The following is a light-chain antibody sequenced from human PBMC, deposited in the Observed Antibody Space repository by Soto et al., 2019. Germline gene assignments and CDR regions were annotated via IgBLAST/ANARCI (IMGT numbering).Light chain of an antibody. V-gene: IGKV1-39*01. J-gene: IGKJ5*01. CDR2: AAS. CDR3: QQSYSAPIT. CDR1: RTIKTY. Sequence: DIQMTQSPPSLSASVGDRVTITCRASRTIKTYLNWYQQKPGNAPILLIYAASSLQSGVPSRFSGSGSGTEFTLTISSLQAEDFATYYCQQSYSAPITFGQGTRLEIK.